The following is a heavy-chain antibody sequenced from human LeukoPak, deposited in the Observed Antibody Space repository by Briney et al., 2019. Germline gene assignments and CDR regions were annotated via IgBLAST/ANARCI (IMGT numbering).Heavy chain of an antibody. J-gene: IGHJ4*02. CDR3: ARDVAVTSFDY. CDR2: ISANSGDT. D-gene: IGHD4-17*01. CDR1: GYTFINYG. Sequence: ASVKVSCKASGYTFINYGISWVRQAPGQGLEWMGWISANSGDTDYAQSLQGRVTLTTDTSTNTAYMELRSLTSDDTAVYYCARDVAVTSFDYWGQGTLVTVSS. V-gene: IGHV1-18*01.